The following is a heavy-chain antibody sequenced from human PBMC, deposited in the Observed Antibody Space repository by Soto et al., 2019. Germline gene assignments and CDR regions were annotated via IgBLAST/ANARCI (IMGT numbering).Heavy chain of an antibody. CDR3: ARFGAAAAHDDN. CDR1: GVSISENH. V-gene: IGHV4-59*01. J-gene: IGHJ4*01. CDR2: VHFSGST. Sequence: QVRLQESGPGLVKPSQTVSLTCDDYGVSISENHWSWIRQAPGKGLEWVGYVHFSGSTTYNPSLAPRLNISFDMSKSQVYLQLTSVTAADTAVYYCARFGAAAAHDDNWGRGVLVTVSS. D-gene: IGHD6-13*01.